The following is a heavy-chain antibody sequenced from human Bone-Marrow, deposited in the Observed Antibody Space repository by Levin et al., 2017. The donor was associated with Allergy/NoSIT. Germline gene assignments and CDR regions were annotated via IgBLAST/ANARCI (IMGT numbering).Heavy chain of an antibody. CDR1: GFTFLSYT. Sequence: GGSLRLSCAASGFTFLSYTMAWVRQAPGKGLEWVSSISSSSRHIHYADSLKGRFTISRDNAKNSLYLQMSSLRVEDTAVYYCARGLRGMATITGVHSWGQGTLVTVSS. V-gene: IGHV3-21*01. J-gene: IGHJ4*02. CDR2: ISSSSRHI. D-gene: IGHD5-24*01. CDR3: ARGLRGMATITGVHS.